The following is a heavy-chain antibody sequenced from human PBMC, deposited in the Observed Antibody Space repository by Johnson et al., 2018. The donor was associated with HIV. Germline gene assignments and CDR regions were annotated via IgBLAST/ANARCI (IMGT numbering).Heavy chain of an antibody. V-gene: IGHV3-13*01. D-gene: IGHD4-17*01. CDR1: GFTFSSYD. J-gene: IGHJ3*02. CDR2: IGTAGDT. CDR3: VKSPGFYGERDAFDI. Sequence: VQLVESGGGLVQPGGSLRLSCAASGFTFSSYDMHWVRQATGKGLEWVSAIGTAGDTYYPGSVKGRFTISRENAKNSLYLQMNSLRAEDTAVYYCVKSPGFYGERDAFDIWGQGTMVTVSS.